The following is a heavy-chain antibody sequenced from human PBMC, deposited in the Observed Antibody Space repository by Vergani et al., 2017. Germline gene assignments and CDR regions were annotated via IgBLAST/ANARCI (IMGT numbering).Heavy chain of an antibody. V-gene: IGHV4-4*09. J-gene: IGHJ4*02. Sequence: QVQLQESGPGLVKPSETLSLTCTVPGGSISSYYWSWIRQPPGKGLEWIGYTYTSGGTNYNPSLKSRVTISVDTSKNQFSLKLSSVTAADTAVYYCARRYCSGGSCDTEFDYWGQGTLVTVSS. D-gene: IGHD2-15*01. CDR3: ARRYCSGGSCDTEFDY. CDR1: GGSISSYY. CDR2: TYTSGGT.